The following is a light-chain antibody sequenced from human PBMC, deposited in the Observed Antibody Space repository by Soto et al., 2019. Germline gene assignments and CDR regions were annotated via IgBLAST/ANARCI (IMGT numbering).Light chain of an antibody. CDR3: HLRNP. CDR2: DST. V-gene: IGKV3-11*01. CDR1: QSVSTD. Sequence: EMVMTQSPATLSVSPGERVTLSCRASQSVSTDLAWYQLKPGQPPRLLIYDSTNRAAGIPARFSGSRSGTDFTLTISSVEPEDFAMYYFHLRNPFGLATRLE. J-gene: IGKJ5*01.